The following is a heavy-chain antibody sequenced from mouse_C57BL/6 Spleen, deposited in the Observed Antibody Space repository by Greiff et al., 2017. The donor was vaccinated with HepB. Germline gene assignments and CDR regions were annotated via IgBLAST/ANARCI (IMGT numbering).Heavy chain of an antibody. Sequence: VQLQQSGAELAKPGASVKLSCKASGYTFTSYWMHWVKQRPGQGLEWIGYINPSSGYTKYNQKFKDKATLTADKSSSTAYMQLSSLTYEDSAVYYCARWATTVVSYFDYWGQGTTLTVSS. CDR3: ARWATTVVSYFDY. D-gene: IGHD1-1*01. V-gene: IGHV1-7*01. CDR2: INPSSGYT. J-gene: IGHJ2*01. CDR1: GYTFTSYW.